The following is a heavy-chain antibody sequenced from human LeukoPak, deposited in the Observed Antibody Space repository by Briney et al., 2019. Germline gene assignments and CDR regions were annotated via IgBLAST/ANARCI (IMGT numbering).Heavy chain of an antibody. D-gene: IGHD4-17*01. CDR3: ARGASGVYAVTTSWFDP. CDR2: INPSSGGT. J-gene: IGHJ5*02. CDR1: GYTFTGYY. V-gene: IGHV1-2*02. Sequence: ASVKVSCKASGYTFTGYYMHWVQQAPGQGLAWMGWINPSSGGTNYAQRFQGRVTMTRDTSINTAYMELSRLRSDDTAVYYCARGASGVYAVTTSWFDPWGQGTLVTVSS.